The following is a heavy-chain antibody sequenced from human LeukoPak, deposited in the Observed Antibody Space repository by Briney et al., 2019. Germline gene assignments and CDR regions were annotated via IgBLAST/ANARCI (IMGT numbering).Heavy chain of an antibody. D-gene: IGHD3-10*01. CDR1: GYTFTSYG. CDR2: INGYNDKT. V-gene: IGHV1-18*01. CDR3: ARDRGKWFADFFDF. J-gene: IGHJ4*02. Sequence: GASVKVSCKASGYTFTSYGISWVRQAPGQGLEWMGRINGYNDKTKYEEKVQGRVTMTIDTSTSTAYMELRSLASDDTAVYYCARDRGKWFADFFDFWGQGTLATVSS.